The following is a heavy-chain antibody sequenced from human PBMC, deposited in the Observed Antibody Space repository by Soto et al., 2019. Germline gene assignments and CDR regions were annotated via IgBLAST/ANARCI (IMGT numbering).Heavy chain of an antibody. D-gene: IGHD3-3*01. CDR3: ARGGWRQIDY. V-gene: IGHV4-59*08. CDR1: GGYIISYY. Sequence: SEPLSLTCTVSGGYIISYYWRWIRQPPGKGLEWIGYIYYSGSTNYNPSLKSRVTISVDTSKNQFSLKLSSVTAADTAVYYCARGGWRQIDYWGQGTLVTVS. J-gene: IGHJ4*02. CDR2: IYYSGST.